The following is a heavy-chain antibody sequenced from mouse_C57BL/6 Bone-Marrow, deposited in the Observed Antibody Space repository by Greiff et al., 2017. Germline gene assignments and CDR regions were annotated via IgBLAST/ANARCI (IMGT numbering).Heavy chain of an antibody. J-gene: IGHJ4*01. Sequence: EVQLQQSGPELVKPGASVKISCKASGYTFTDYYMNWVKQSHGKSLEWIGDLNPNNGGTSYNQKFKGKATLTVDKSSSTAYMELRSLTSEDSAVYYCAREALTGIAMDYWGQGTSVTGSS. D-gene: IGHD4-1*01. CDR1: GYTFTDYY. CDR2: LNPNNGGT. CDR3: AREALTGIAMDY. V-gene: IGHV1-26*01.